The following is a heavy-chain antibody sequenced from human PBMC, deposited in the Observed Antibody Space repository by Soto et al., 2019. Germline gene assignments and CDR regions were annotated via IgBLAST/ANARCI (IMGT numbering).Heavy chain of an antibody. J-gene: IGHJ6*02. D-gene: IGHD6-19*01. V-gene: IGHV3-23*01. CDR3: AKDIGSSGWRYYYYYGMDV. Sequence: EVQLLESGGGLVQPGGSLRLSCAASGFTFSSYAMSWVRQAPGKGLEWVSAISGSGGSTYYADSVKGRFTISRDNSKNKLYLQMNSLRAEDKAVYYCAKDIGSSGWRYYYYYGMDVWGQGTTVTVSS. CDR1: GFTFSSYA. CDR2: ISGSGGST.